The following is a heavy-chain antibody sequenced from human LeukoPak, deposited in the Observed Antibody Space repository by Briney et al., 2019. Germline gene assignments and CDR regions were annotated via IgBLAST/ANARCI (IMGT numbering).Heavy chain of an antibody. J-gene: IGHJ6*03. CDR3: AGGDPFNYYMDV. CDR2: AIPIFGAT. D-gene: IGHD4-17*01. Sequence: ASVTVSCKASGGTFSGHAISWVRQAPGQGLEWMGGAIPIFGATNYTQRFQGRLTITTDESTTTAYMELTSLRLEDTAVYFCAGGDPFNYYMDVWGKGTSVTVFS. V-gene: IGHV1-69*05. CDR1: GGTFSGHA.